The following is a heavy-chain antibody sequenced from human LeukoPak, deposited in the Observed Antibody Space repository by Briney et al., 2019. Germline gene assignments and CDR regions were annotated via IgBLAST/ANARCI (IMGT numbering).Heavy chain of an antibody. Sequence: PSETLSLTCAVSGGSISSYYWSWIRQPPGKGLEWIGYIYYSGSTNYNPSLKSRVTISVDTYKNQFSLKLSSVAAADTAVYYCARVLYYDSSGENWFDPWGQGTLVTVSS. D-gene: IGHD3-22*01. CDR1: GGSISSYY. V-gene: IGHV4-59*01. CDR3: ARVLYYDSSGENWFDP. J-gene: IGHJ5*02. CDR2: IYYSGST.